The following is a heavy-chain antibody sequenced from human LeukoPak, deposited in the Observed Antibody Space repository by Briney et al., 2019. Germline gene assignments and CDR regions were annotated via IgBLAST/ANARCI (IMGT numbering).Heavy chain of an antibody. Sequence: GGSLRLSCAASGFTFSSYGTHWFRQAPGKGLEWVAFIRYDGSNKYYADSVKGRFTISRDNSKNTLYLQMNSLRAEDTAVYYCAKDGGIAAAGTLDYWGQGTLVTVSS. CDR1: GFTFSSYG. D-gene: IGHD6-13*01. CDR2: IRYDGSNK. CDR3: AKDGGIAAAGTLDY. V-gene: IGHV3-30*02. J-gene: IGHJ4*02.